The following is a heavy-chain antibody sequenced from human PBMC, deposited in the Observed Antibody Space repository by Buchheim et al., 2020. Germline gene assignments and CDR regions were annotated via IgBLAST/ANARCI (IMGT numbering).Heavy chain of an antibody. CDR1: GFPFSSYA. D-gene: IGHD4-17*01. CDR3: AKETVTAGAGYYGMDA. V-gene: IGHV3-23*01. Sequence: EVQLLESGGGLIQPGGSLRLSCAASGFPFSSYAMSWVRQAPGKGLEWVSSFSGSSGTTYYADSVKGRFTISRDNSKNTLYLQMNSLRAGDTAVYYCAKETVTAGAGYYGMDAWGQGTT. J-gene: IGHJ6*01. CDR2: FSGSSGTT.